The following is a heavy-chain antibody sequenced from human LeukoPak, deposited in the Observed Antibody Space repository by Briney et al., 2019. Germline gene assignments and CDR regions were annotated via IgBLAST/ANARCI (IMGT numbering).Heavy chain of an antibody. J-gene: IGHJ4*02. V-gene: IGHV1-2*06. CDR1: GYTFTGYY. CDR2: INPNSGGT. CDR3: AREYRMATLIPFGY. D-gene: IGHD5-12*01. Sequence: ASVKVSCKASGYTFTGYYMHWVRQAPGQGLEWMGRINPNSGGTNYAQKFQGRVTMTRDTSISTAYMEQSRLRSDDTAVYYCAREYRMATLIPFGYWGQGTLVTVSS.